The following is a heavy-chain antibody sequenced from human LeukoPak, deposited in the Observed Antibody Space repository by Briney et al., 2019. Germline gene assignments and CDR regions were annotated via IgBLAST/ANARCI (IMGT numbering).Heavy chain of an antibody. Sequence: ASVKVSCKASGYTFTSYDINWVRQATGQGLEWMVWMNPNSGNTGYAQKFQGRVTMTRNTSISTAYMELSSLRSEDTAVYYCAGEFGYYYGMDVWGQGATVTVSS. CDR2: MNPNSGNT. J-gene: IGHJ6*01. V-gene: IGHV1-8*01. D-gene: IGHD3-10*01. CDR1: GYTFTSYD. CDR3: AGEFGYYYGMDV.